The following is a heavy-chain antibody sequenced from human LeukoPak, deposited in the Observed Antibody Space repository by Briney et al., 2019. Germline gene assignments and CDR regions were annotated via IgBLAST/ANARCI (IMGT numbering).Heavy chain of an antibody. CDR3: ARDEVTERMATITIGSIDY. CDR1: GYTFTGYY. V-gene: IGHV1-2*02. D-gene: IGHD5-24*01. J-gene: IGHJ4*02. CDR2: INPNSGGT. Sequence: ASVKVSCKASGYTFTGYYMHWVRQAPGQGLEWMGWINPNSGGTNYAQKFQGRVTMTRDTSISTAYMELSRLRSEDTAVYYCARDEVTERMATITIGSIDYWGQGTLVTVSS.